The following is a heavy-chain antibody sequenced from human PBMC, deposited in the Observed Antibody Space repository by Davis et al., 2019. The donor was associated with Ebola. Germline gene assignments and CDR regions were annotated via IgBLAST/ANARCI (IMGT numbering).Heavy chain of an antibody. CDR1: GFTFSTYS. Sequence: GGSLRLSCAASGFTFSTYSMSWVRQAPGKALEWVSSISSDSDYIYYADSAKGRFTISRDNAKNSLFLQMNSLRAEDTAVYYCAMDRPLDFFFGDYYGMDVWGQGTTVTVSS. D-gene: IGHD3-16*01. J-gene: IGHJ6*02. V-gene: IGHV3-21*01. CDR3: AMDRPLDFFFGDYYGMDV. CDR2: ISSDSDYI.